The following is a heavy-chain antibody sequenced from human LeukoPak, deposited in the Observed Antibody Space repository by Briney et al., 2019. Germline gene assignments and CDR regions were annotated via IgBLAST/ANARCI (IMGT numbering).Heavy chain of an antibody. CDR1: GYTFNDYY. Sequence: ASVKVSCKASGYTFNDYYIHWVRQGPRQRLEWMGWISPKSGVTNYEQKFQGRVTMARDTSLSTAYMELSSLRSDDTAVYFCARALGSYYDTSVYQAYRGQGTLVTVTS. V-gene: IGHV1-2*02. D-gene: IGHD3-22*01. J-gene: IGHJ4*02. CDR2: ISPKSGVT. CDR3: ARALGSYYDTSVYQAY.